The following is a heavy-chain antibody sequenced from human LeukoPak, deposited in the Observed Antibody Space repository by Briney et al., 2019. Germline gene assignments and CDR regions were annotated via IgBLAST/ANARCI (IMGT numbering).Heavy chain of an antibody. J-gene: IGHJ4*02. Sequence: GASVKVSCKASGGTFSSFAISWVRQAPGQGLEWMGGIIPIFGTANYAQKFQGRVTITADESTSTAYMELSSLRSEDTAVYYCARDDDSSGYYSYWGQGTLVTVSS. V-gene: IGHV1-69*13. CDR2: IIPIFGTA. CDR3: ARDDDSSGYYSY. D-gene: IGHD3-22*01. CDR1: GGTFSSFA.